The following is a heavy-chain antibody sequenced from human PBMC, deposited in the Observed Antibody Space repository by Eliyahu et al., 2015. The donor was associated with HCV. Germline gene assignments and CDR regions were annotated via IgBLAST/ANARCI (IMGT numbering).Heavy chain of an antibody. D-gene: IGHD6-19*01. CDR2: IHXSGST. CDR3: ASGGGGIAVAGTGGWFDP. V-gene: IGHV4-59*01. J-gene: IGHJ5*02. CDR1: GGPXTTSY. Sequence: QVQLQESGPGLVTPSETLSLXCTVXGGPXTTSYGAGXGRPPGKGLQWCGEIHXSGSTXYNPXLKSRVTIXLDTSKNQFSLNLTSVTAADTAVYYCASGGGGIAVAGTGGWFDPWGQGTLVTVSS.